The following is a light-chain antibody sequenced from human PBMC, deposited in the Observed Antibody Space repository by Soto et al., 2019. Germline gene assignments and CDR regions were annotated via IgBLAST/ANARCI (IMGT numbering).Light chain of an antibody. J-gene: IGKJ5*01. CDR2: DAS. CDR1: QNIGKN. CDR3: QLYDNVPSIS. V-gene: IGKV1-33*01. Sequence: DIQMTQSPSSLSASVGDRVTITCQASQNIGKNLNWYQQRSGKPPKLLIYDASNLETGVPSRFTGSGSGQVFIFTITSLQPEDFATYYCQLYDNVPSISCGQGTRLDIK.